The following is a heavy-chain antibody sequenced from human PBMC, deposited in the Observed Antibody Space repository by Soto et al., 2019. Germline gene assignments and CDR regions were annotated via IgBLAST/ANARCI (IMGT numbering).Heavy chain of an antibody. CDR3: ARVTGSGSYYNVHFDY. J-gene: IGHJ4*02. D-gene: IGHD3-10*01. CDR2: IYHSGST. Sequence: PSETLSLTCTVSGGSISSSSYYWGWIRQPPGKGLEWIGSIYHSGSTYYNPSLKSRVTISVDTSKNQFSLKLSSVTAADTAVYYCARVTGSGSYYNVHFDYWGQGTLVTVSS. CDR1: GGSISSSSYY. V-gene: IGHV4-39*07.